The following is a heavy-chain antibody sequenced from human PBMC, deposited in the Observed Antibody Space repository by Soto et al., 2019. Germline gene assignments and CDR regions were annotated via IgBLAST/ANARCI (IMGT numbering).Heavy chain of an antibody. D-gene: IGHD5-12*01. Sequence: GSLRLSCAASGFTFSNARMDWVRQAPGNGLEWVGRIKSKTDGGTTDYAAPVKGRFTISRDDSKNTLYLQMNSLKTEDTAVYYCTTDPSGYDYYYYYGMDVWGQGTTVTVSS. CDR3: TTDPSGYDYYYYYGMDV. CDR2: IKSKTDGGTT. CDR1: GFTFSNAR. V-gene: IGHV3-15*07. J-gene: IGHJ6*02.